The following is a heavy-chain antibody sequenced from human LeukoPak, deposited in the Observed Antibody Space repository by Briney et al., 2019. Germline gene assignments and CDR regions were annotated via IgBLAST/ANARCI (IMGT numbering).Heavy chain of an antibody. CDR2: IYYSGST. CDR1: GGSISSSSYY. V-gene: IGHV4-39*01. D-gene: IGHD1-26*01. Sequence: SETLSLTCTVSGGSISSSSYYWGWIRQPPGKGLEWIGSIYYSGSTYYNPSLKSRVTISVDTSKNHFSLKLSSVTAADTAVYYCARHDIVGASVDYWGQGTLVTVSS. J-gene: IGHJ4*02. CDR3: ARHDIVGASVDY.